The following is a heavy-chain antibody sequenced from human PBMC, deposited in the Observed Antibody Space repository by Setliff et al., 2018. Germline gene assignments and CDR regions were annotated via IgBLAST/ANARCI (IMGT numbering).Heavy chain of an antibody. J-gene: IGHJ4*02. V-gene: IGHV1-3*01. Sequence: SCAASGFTFSSYWMTWVRQAPGKGLEWMGWISAYNGNTNYAQKFQGRVTITRDTSASTAYMELSSLRSEDTAVYYCARAPTYYDSSGYYLDYWGQGTLVTVSS. CDR3: ARAPTYYDSSGYYLDY. D-gene: IGHD3-22*01. CDR1: GFTFSSYW. CDR2: ISAYNGNT.